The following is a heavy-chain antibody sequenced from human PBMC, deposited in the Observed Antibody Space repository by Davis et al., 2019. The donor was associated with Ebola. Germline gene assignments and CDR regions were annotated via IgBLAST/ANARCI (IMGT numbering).Heavy chain of an antibody. Sequence: GGSLRLSCAASGFTFSSYGMHWVRQAPGKGLEWVANIKQDGSEKYYVDSVKGRFTISRDNAKNSLYLQMNSLRAEDTAVYYCARDEWVYQLLYLYYGMDVWGKGTTVTVSS. D-gene: IGHD2-2*02. CDR2: IKQDGSEK. CDR1: GFTFSSYG. J-gene: IGHJ6*04. V-gene: IGHV3-7*01. CDR3: ARDEWVYQLLYLYYGMDV.